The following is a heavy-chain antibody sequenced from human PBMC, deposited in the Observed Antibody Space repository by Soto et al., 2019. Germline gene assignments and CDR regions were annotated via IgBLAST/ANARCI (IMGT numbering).Heavy chain of an antibody. D-gene: IGHD1-26*01. J-gene: IGHJ6*03. CDR1: GFTFSSYA. CDR2: LSGSGGST. CDR3: AKDTTYGWDYYYMDV. V-gene: IGHV3-23*01. Sequence: EVQLLESGGGLVQPGGSLRLSCAASGFTFSSYAMSWVRQAPGKGLEWVSALSGSGGSTYYADSVKGRFTISRDNSKNTLYLQMNSLRAEDTAVYYCAKDTTYGWDYYYMDVWGKGTTVTVSS.